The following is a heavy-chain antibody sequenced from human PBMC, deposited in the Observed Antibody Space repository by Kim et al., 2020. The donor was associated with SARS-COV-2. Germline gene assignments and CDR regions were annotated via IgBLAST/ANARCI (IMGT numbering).Heavy chain of an antibody. D-gene: IGHD3-3*01. CDR2: INSDGSST. Sequence: GGSLRLSCAASGFTFSTYWMHWVRQAPGKGLVWVSRINSDGSSTSTRYADSVKGRFTISRDNAKNTLYLQMNSLRAEDTAVYYCAREVAIFRVVKQGMDVWGQGTTVTVSS. CDR3: AREVAIFRVVKQGMDV. V-gene: IGHV3-74*01. CDR1: GFTFSTYW. J-gene: IGHJ6*02.